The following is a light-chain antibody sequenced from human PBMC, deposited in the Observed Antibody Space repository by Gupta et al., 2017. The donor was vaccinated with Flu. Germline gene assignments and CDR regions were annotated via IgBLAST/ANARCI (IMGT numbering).Light chain of an antibody. V-gene: IGKV2-30*02. CDR1: QGLVHSDGNTY. Sequence: ISCRSSQGLVHSDGNTYVNWFHQRPDQPPRRLICRVSNRDSGVPDRISGSGSSTDFTLKISGVEAEDVGIYYCMQGVHWPYTFGQGTKLEIK. CDR2: RVS. CDR3: MQGVHWPYT. J-gene: IGKJ2*01.